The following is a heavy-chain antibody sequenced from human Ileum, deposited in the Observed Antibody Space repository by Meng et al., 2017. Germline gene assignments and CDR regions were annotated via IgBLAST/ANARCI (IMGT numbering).Heavy chain of an antibody. V-gene: IGHV4-4*07. CDR3: AREKQQLGFDS. D-gene: IGHD1-1*01. CDR1: GGSISGYL. Sequence: APPQAWGPGLVTPSAALSLTSTVAGGSISGYLRSWIRQPAGKGLGWIGRLYTSGITNYNPSLKSRVTMSVDTSKSQFSLNLTSVTAADTAIYYCAREKQQLGFDSWGQGTLVTVSS. J-gene: IGHJ4*02. CDR2: LYTSGIT.